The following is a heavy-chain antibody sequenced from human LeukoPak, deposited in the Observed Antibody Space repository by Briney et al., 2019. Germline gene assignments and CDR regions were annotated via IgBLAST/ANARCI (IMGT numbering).Heavy chain of an antibody. CDR1: GGSISSSSYY. CDR2: IYYSGST. V-gene: IGHV4-39*01. D-gene: IGHD2-15*01. CDR3: ARDPGDIVVVVAAPGSRNWFDP. J-gene: IGHJ5*02. Sequence: PSETLSLTCTVSGGSISSSSYYWGWIRQPPGKGLEWIGSIYYSGSTYYNPSLKSRVTISVDTSKNQFSLKPSSVTAADTAVYYCARDPGDIVVVVAAPGSRNWFDPWGQGTLVTVSS.